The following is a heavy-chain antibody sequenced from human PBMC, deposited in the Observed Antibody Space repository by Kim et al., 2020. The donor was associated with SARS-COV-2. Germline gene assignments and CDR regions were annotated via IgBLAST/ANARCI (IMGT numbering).Heavy chain of an antibody. Sequence: RFTISRDNAKNSLYLQMNSLRAEDTAVYYCARDPVATITAALNYYYGMDVWGQGTTVTVSS. CDR3: ARDPVATITAALNYYYGMDV. V-gene: IGHV3-11*06. J-gene: IGHJ6*02. D-gene: IGHD5-12*01.